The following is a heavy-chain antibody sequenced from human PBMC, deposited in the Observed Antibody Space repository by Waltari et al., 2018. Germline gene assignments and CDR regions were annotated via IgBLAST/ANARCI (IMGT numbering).Heavy chain of an antibody. J-gene: IGHJ4*02. CDR2: INYDGSVK. CDR1: EFTFSTYW. D-gene: IGHD3-10*01. V-gene: IGHV3-7*03. Sequence: ETQVVESGGGLVQPGGCLRLSCAVSEFTFSTYWMTWVRQASGRVLEWVGNINYDGSVKNYLDSVKGRFTSSRDNARNSLYLQMNSLRAEDTAVYYCVTYRWLGYWVQGTLVTVSS. CDR3: VTYRWLGY.